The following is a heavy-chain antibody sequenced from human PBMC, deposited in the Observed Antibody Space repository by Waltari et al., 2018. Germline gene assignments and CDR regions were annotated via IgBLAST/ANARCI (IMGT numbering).Heavy chain of an antibody. CDR2: IMGGGGSK. V-gene: IGHV3-23*01. D-gene: IGHD6-19*01. CDR1: GFTFSSYA. J-gene: IGHJ4*02. Sequence: EVQLLESGGGLVQPGGSLRLSCAASGFTFSSYAMSWVRQAPGEGVGWVAAIMGGGGSKYYDDSVKGRFTISRDNSKNTLYLQMNSLRAEDTAVYYWAKISSVAGHFDYWGQGTLVTVSS. CDR3: AKISSVAGHFDY.